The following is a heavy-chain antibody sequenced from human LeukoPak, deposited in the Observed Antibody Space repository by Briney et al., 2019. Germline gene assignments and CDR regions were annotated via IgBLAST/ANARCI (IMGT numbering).Heavy chain of an antibody. CDR1: GGSISSSNW. CDR3: ARVVPPPPGIAAAGPYDY. Sequence: SGTLSLTSAVSGGSISSSNWWSWVRQPPGQGLEWIGEIYHSGSTNYNPSLKSRVTISVDKSKNQFSLKLSSVTAADTAVYYCARVVPPPPGIAAAGPYDYWGQGTLVTVSS. J-gene: IGHJ4*02. V-gene: IGHV4-4*02. D-gene: IGHD6-13*01. CDR2: IYHSGST.